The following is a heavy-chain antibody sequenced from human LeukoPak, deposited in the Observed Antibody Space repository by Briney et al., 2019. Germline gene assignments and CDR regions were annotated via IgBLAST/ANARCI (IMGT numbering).Heavy chain of an antibody. J-gene: IGHJ5*02. CDR3: ARDPDCDSTSCYIGPYNWFDP. D-gene: IGHD2-2*02. CDR1: GFSFRNYW. V-gene: IGHV3-74*01. CDR2: INKDGTNT. Sequence: GGSLRLSCAASGFSFRNYWMHWVRQAPGKGLVWVSRINKDGTNTNYADSVKGRFTISRDNAKNTLYLQMNSLRAEDTAVYYCARDPDCDSTSCYIGPYNWFDPWGQGTLVTVSS.